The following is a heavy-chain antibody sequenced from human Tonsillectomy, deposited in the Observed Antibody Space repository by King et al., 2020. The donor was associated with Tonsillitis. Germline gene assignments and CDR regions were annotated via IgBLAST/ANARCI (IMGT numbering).Heavy chain of an antibody. J-gene: IGHJ5*02. D-gene: IGHD6-13*01. CDR2: INHSGST. CDR1: GGSFSGYY. CDR3: AREPGIAAAGDWFDP. V-gene: IGHV4-34*01. Sequence: VQLQQWGAGLLKPSETLSLTCAVYGGSFSGYYWSWIRQPPGKGLEWIGEINHSGSTNYNPSLKSRVTISVDTSKNQFSLKLSSVTAADTPVYYCAREPGIAAAGDWFDPWGQGTLVTVSS.